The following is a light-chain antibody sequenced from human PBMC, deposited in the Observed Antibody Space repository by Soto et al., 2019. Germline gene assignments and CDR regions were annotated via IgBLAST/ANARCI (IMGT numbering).Light chain of an antibody. CDR3: SSYTSSSTRV. V-gene: IGLV2-14*01. Sequence: QSALTQPASVSGSPGQSITISCTGTSSDVGGYKYVSRYQQHPGKVPKLMIYEVSNRPSGVSNRFSGSKSGNTASLTISGLQAEDEADYYCSSYTSSSTRVFGTGTKLTVL. J-gene: IGLJ1*01. CDR1: SSDVGGYKY. CDR2: EVS.